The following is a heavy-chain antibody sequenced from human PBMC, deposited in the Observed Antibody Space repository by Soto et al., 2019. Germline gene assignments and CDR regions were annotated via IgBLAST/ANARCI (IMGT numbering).Heavy chain of an antibody. CDR1: GFTFCSYS. J-gene: IGHJ3*02. Sequence: GGSLRLSCAASGFTFCSYSMNWVRQAPGKGLEWVSSISSRSSYIYYADSVKGRFTISRDNAKNSLYLQMNSLSAEDTAVYYCARVLGCSSTSCYHDAFDIWGQGTMVTVSS. V-gene: IGHV3-21*01. CDR2: ISSRSSYI. D-gene: IGHD2-2*01. CDR3: ARVLGCSSTSCYHDAFDI.